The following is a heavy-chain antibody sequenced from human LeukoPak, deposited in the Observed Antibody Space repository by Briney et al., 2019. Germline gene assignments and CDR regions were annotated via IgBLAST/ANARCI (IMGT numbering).Heavy chain of an antibody. V-gene: IGHV3-23*01. CDR1: GFTFSNYA. CDR2: LSIITATP. J-gene: IGHJ4*02. D-gene: IGHD3-9*01. CDR3: AKVYYDILTGYSRHFDY. Sequence: GGSLILSCAASGFTFSNYAMSWVRQVPGKGLEWVSTLSIITATPYYADSMRGRFTISRDNSKNTLYLQMNSLRAEDTAIYYCAKVYYDILTGYSRHFDYWGQGILVTVSS.